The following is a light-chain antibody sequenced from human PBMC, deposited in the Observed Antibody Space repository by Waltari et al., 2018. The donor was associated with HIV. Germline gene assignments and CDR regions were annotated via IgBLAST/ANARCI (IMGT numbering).Light chain of an antibody. Sequence: DIQMTQSPSSVSASVGDSVTITCRASQSIGRWLVWYQQTPGKAPKLLIYAASTLQGGVPSRFSGSGSGTSFTLTISSLQPEDFATYYCQQASSLPLTCGEGTKVEIK. J-gene: IGKJ4*01. V-gene: IGKV1-12*01. CDR2: AAS. CDR1: QSIGRW. CDR3: QQASSLPLT.